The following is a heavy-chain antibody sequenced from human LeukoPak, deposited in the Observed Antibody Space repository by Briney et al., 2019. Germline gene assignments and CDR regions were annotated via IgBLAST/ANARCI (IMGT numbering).Heavy chain of an antibody. CDR2: INPNSGGT. CDR3: ARSKGHDAFDI. V-gene: IGHV1-2*02. D-gene: IGHD5/OR15-5a*01. CDR1: GYTFTGYY. Sequence: ASVKVSCKASGYTFTGYYMHWVRQAPGQGLEWMGWINPNSGGTNYALKFQGRVTMTRDTSISTAYMELSRLRSDDTAVYYCARSKGHDAFDIWGQGTMVTVSS. J-gene: IGHJ3*02.